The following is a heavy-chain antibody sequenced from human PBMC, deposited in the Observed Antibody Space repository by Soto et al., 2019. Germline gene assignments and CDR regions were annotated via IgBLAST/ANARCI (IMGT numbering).Heavy chain of an antibody. Sequence: SVKVSCKASGGTFSSYAISWVRQAPGQGLEWMGGIIPVFGTANYAQKFQGRVTITADESTSTAYMELSSLRSEDTAVYYCARVPSYYYDSSRPGAFDIWGQGTMVT. CDR1: GGTFSSYA. CDR3: ARVPSYYYDSSRPGAFDI. J-gene: IGHJ3*02. V-gene: IGHV1-69*13. CDR2: IIPVFGTA. D-gene: IGHD3-22*01.